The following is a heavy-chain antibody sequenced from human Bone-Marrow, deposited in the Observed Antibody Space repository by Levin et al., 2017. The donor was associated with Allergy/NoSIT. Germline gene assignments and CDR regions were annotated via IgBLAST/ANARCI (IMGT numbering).Heavy chain of an antibody. D-gene: IGHD3-16*01. J-gene: IGHJ3*02. CDR2: IYYSGST. Sequence: SETLSLTCTVSGGSISSSSYYWGWIRQPPGKGLEWIGSIYYSGSTYYNPSLKSRVTISVDTSKNQFSLKLSSVTAADTAVYYCAGGQGGLAFDSWGQGTMVTVSS. V-gene: IGHV4-39*01. CDR1: GGSISSSSYY. CDR3: AGGQGGLAFDS.